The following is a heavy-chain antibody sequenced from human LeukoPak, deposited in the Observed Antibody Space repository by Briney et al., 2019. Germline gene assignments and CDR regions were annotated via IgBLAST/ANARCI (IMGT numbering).Heavy chain of an antibody. D-gene: IGHD5-18*01. J-gene: IGHJ4*02. CDR3: ARLYPDTAMDTLLYYFDY. Sequence: PSETLSLTCTVSGGSISSGSFYWGWIRQPPGKGLEWIGSIYYSGSTYYNPSLKSRVTISVDTSKNQFSLKLSSVTAADTAVYYCARLYPDTAMDTLLYYFDYWGQGTLVTVSS. CDR1: GGSISSGSFY. V-gene: IGHV4-39*01. CDR2: IYYSGST.